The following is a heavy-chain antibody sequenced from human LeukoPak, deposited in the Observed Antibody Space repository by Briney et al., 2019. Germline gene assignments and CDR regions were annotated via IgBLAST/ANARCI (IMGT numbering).Heavy chain of an antibody. J-gene: IGHJ4*02. CDR2: IYYSGST. Sequence: SETLSLTCTVSGGSFSSSSYYWGWIRQPPGKGLEWTGSIYYSGSTYYNPSLKSRVTISVDTSKNQFSLKLSSVTAADTAVYYCARHNYDSSGFLKYWGQGTLVTVSS. CDR1: GGSFSSSSYY. CDR3: ARHNYDSSGFLKY. D-gene: IGHD3-22*01. V-gene: IGHV4-39*01.